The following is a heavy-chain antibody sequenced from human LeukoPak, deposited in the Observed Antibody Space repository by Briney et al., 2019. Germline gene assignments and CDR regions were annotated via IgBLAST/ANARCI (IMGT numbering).Heavy chain of an antibody. Sequence: PSETLSLTCAVYGGSFSGYYWSWILQPPGKGLEWIGEINHSGSTNYNPSLKSRVTISVDTSKNQFSLKLSTVNAADTAVYYCARGPGLLWFGELFHYFDYWGQGTLVTVSS. CDR2: INHSGST. CDR1: GGSFSGYY. CDR3: ARGPGLLWFGELFHYFDY. V-gene: IGHV4-34*01. D-gene: IGHD3-10*01. J-gene: IGHJ4*02.